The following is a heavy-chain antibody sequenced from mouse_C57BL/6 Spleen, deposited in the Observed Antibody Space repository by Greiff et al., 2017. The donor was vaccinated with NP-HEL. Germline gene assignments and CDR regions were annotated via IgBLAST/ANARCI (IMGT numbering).Heavy chain of an antibody. CDR2: INPSRGYT. D-gene: IGHD1-1*01. V-gene: IGHV1-4*01. Sequence: QVQLQQSGAELARPGASVKMSCKASGYTFTSYTMHWVKQRPGQGLEWIGYINPSRGYTKYNQKFKDKVTLTADKSSRTAYMQRSSLTSEDSAVYYCARGDYDGSSRAWLAYWGQGTLVTVSA. J-gene: IGHJ3*01. CDR1: GYTFTSYT. CDR3: ARGDYDGSSRAWLAY.